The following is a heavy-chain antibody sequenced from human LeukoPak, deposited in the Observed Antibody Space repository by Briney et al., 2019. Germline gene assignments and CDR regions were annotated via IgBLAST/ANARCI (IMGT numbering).Heavy chain of an antibody. CDR1: GDNVSSNTTA. CDR3: ARHYAFDT. CDR2: KYYRSKWYN. Sequence: SQTLSLTCAISGDNVSSNTTAWDWIRQSPSRGLEWLGRKYYRSKWYNDYAVSVKNRITINPDTSKTQFSLHLNSVTPEDTAVYYCARHYAFDTWGQGTMVTVSS. J-gene: IGHJ3*02. V-gene: IGHV6-1*01. D-gene: IGHD3-10*01.